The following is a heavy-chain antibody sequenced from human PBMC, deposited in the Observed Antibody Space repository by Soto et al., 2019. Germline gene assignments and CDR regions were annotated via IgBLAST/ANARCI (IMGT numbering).Heavy chain of an antibody. D-gene: IGHD2-21*01. CDR1: GFTFNTYP. CDR2: ISTSGGST. V-gene: IGHV3-23*01. J-gene: IGHJ4*02. Sequence: EVQLLDSGGGLVRPGGSLRLSCAASGFTFNTYPMSWVRQAPGKGLEWVSAISTSGGSTYYADSVKGRFTISRDNSKNTVILQMNSLRAENAAVYYGANLVSGGDTRRPLAQFDYWGQGTLVTVSS. CDR3: ANLVSGGDTRRPLAQFDY.